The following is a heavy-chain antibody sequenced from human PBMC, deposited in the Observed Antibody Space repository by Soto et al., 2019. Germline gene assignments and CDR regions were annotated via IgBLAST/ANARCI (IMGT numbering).Heavy chain of an antibody. CDR3: AGERYCSGGSCYWAYYYYYGMDV. CDR1: GFTFSSYS. CDR2: ISSSSSTI. D-gene: IGHD2-15*01. Sequence: GGSLRLSCAASGFTFSSYSMNWVRQAPGKGLEWVSYISSSSSTIYYADSVKGRFTISRDNAKNSLYLQMNSLRDEDTAVYYCAGERYCSGGSCYWAYYYYYGMDVWGQGTTVTVSS. J-gene: IGHJ6*02. V-gene: IGHV3-48*02.